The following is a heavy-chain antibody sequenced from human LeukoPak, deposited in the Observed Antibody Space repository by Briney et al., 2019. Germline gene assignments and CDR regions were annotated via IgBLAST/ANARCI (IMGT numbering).Heavy chain of an antibody. Sequence: TASQTLSLTCTVSGGSISSGGYYWSWIRQHPGKGLEWIGYIYYTGSTYYNQSLKSRVTISVDTSKNQFSLKLSSVTAAVTAGYYCARVISPRGSSGGWFDPWGQGTLVTVSS. CDR3: ARVISPRGSSGGWFDP. V-gene: IGHV4-31*03. J-gene: IGHJ5*02. D-gene: IGHD6-6*01. CDR2: IYYTGST. CDR1: GGSISSGGYY.